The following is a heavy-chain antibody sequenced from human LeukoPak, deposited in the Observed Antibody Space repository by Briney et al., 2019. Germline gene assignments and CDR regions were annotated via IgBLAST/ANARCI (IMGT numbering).Heavy chain of an antibody. CDR1: GFTFSSYA. Sequence: GGSLRLSCAASGFTFSSYAMSWVRQAPGKGLEWVSAISGSGGSTYYADSVKGRFTISRDNSKNTLYLQMNSLRAEDTAVYYCAKDNKRNSNGWYSYWGQGTLVTVSS. V-gene: IGHV3-23*01. D-gene: IGHD6-19*01. CDR2: ISGSGGST. CDR3: AKDNKRNSNGWYSY. J-gene: IGHJ4*02.